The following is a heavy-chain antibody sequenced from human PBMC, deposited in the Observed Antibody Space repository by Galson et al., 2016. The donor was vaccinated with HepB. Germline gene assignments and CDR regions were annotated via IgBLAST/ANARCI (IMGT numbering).Heavy chain of an antibody. Sequence: SLRLSCAASTSTFSSDAMSWVRQAPGKGLEWVSTITGSGLTTYYGDSVKGRFTISRDNSKNTVDLQMNRLRAEDTAVYYCARDSSLSARIYYYFYGLDVWGQGTTVTVSS. CDR2: ITGSGLTT. CDR3: ARDSSLSARIYYYFYGLDV. J-gene: IGHJ6*02. V-gene: IGHV3-23*01. CDR1: TSTFSSDA. D-gene: IGHD6-6*01.